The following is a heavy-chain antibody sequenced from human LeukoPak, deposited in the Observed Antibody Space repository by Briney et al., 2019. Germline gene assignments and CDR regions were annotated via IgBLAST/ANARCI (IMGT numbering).Heavy chain of an antibody. CDR2: IYSGGST. J-gene: IGHJ4*02. CDR1: GFTVSSNY. V-gene: IGHV3-53*01. Sequence: GGSLRLPCAASGFTVSSNYMSWVRQAPGKGLEWVSVIYSGGSTYYADSVKGRFTIPRDNSKNTLYLQMNSLRAEDTAVYYCAREDILTGFDYWGQGTLVTVSS. D-gene: IGHD3-9*01. CDR3: AREDILTGFDY.